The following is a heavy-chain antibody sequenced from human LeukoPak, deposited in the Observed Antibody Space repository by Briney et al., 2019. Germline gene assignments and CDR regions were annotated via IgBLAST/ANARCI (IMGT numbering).Heavy chain of an antibody. CDR3: ARAQTRTAMVFDY. V-gene: IGHV4-61*02. CDR1: GGSISSGSYY. D-gene: IGHD5-18*01. Sequence: SETLSLTCTVSGGSISSGSYYWSWIRQPAGKGLEWIGRIYTSGSTNYNPSLKSRVTISLDTSKNQFSLKLSSVTAADTAVYYCARAQTRTAMVFDYWGQGTLVTVSS. CDR2: IYTSGST. J-gene: IGHJ4*02.